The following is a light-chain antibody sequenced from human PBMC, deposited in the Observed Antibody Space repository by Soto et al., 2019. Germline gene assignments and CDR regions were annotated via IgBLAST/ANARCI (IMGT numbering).Light chain of an antibody. CDR1: SSDVGGYDY. V-gene: IGLV2-14*01. Sequence: QSLLTHPASLSGSPGQSITISCTGTSSDVGGYDYVSWYQLHPGKAPKLMVFEVSNRPSGVSYRFSGSKSGNTASLTISGLQAEDEADYFCSSYSISTAYLFGTGTRSPS. CDR2: EVS. J-gene: IGLJ1*01. CDR3: SSYSISTAYL.